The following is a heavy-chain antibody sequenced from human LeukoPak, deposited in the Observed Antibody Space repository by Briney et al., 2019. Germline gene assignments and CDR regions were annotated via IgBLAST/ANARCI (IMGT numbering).Heavy chain of an antibody. CDR3: ARGHKAYDDY. D-gene: IGHD3-3*01. V-gene: IGHV3-74*01. CDR2: SNSDRNST. Sequence: GGSLRRACAVAGFTLSSYWMHWVRQAPGKGRVWVSRSNSDRNSTSYADSVKGRFTISRDNAKNTLYLQMNSLRAEDTAVYYCARGHKAYDDYWGQGTLVTVSS. CDR1: GFTLSSYW. J-gene: IGHJ4*02.